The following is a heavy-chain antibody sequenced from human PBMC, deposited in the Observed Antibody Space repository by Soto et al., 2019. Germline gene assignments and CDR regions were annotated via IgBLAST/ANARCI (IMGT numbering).Heavy chain of an antibody. V-gene: IGHV3-23*01. Sequence: GGSLRLSCAASGFTFSSYAMSWVRQAPGKGLEWVSAISGSGGSTYYADSVKGRFTISRDNSKNTLYLQMNSLRAEDTAVYYCARGVGASSGIQWGQGTLVTVSS. CDR3: ARGVGASSGIQ. J-gene: IGHJ4*02. D-gene: IGHD1-26*01. CDR2: ISGSGGST. CDR1: GFTFSSYA.